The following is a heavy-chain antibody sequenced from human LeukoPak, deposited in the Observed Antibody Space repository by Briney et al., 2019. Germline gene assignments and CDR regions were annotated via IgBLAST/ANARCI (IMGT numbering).Heavy chain of an antibody. J-gene: IGHJ4*02. CDR1: GFTFSSYG. D-gene: IGHD3-3*01. CDR2: IWYDGSNK. V-gene: IGHV3-33*01. CDR3: AREPHSYYDFWSGFTNRGAYFDY. Sequence: PGGSLRLSCAASGFTFSSYGMHWVRQAPGKGLEWVAVIWYDGSNKYYAGSVKGRFTISRDNSKNTLYLQMNSLRAEDTAVYYCAREPHSYYDFWSGFTNRGAYFDYWGQGTLVTVPS.